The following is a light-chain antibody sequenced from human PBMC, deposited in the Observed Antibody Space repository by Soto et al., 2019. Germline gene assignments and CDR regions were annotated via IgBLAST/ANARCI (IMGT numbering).Light chain of an antibody. V-gene: IGLV2-14*01. CDR2: EVS. CDR3: RSYTSSSTEV. Sequence: QSALTQPASVSGSPGQSITISCTGTSSDVGDYNYVSWYQHHPGKAPKLIIYEVSNRPSGVSDRFSGSKSGNTASLTISGLQAADEADYYCRSYTSSSTEVFGTGTKVTVL. J-gene: IGLJ1*01. CDR1: SSDVGDYNY.